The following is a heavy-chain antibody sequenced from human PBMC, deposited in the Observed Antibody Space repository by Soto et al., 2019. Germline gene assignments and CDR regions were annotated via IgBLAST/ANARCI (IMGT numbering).Heavy chain of an antibody. V-gene: IGHV4-31*03. D-gene: IGHD2-2*01. CDR2: IYYSGST. CDR3: ARGKYQLPPGLYYYGMDV. J-gene: IGHJ6*02. CDR1: GGSISSGGYY. Sequence: ASETLSLTCTVSGGSISSGGYYWSWIRQHPGKGLEWIGYIYYSGSTYYNPSLKSRVTISVDTSKNQFSLKLSSVTAADTAVYYCARGKYQLPPGLYYYGMDVWGQGTTVTVSS.